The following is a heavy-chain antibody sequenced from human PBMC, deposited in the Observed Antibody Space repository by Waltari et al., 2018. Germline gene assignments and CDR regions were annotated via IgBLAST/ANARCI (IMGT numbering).Heavy chain of an antibody. Sequence: QLQLQESGPGLVKPSETLSLTCTVSGGSISSSSYYWGWIRQPPGKGLEWIGSIYYSGSTYYNPSLKSRVTISVDTSKNQFSLKLSSVTAEDTAVYYCAKDSPNSSSQGAAFDIWGQGTMVTVSS. J-gene: IGHJ3*02. CDR3: AKDSPNSSSQGAAFDI. D-gene: IGHD6-6*01. V-gene: IGHV4-39*07. CDR2: IYYSGST. CDR1: GGSISSSSYY.